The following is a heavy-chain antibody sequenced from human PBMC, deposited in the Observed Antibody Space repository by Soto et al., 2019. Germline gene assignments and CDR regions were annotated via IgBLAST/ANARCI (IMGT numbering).Heavy chain of an antibody. J-gene: IGHJ6*02. CDR3: ARLGFPAARPNYYYYGMDV. CDR2: IYYSGST. D-gene: IGHD6-6*01. CDR1: GGAIISSSYY. V-gene: IGHV4-39*01. Sequence: SETLSLTCTVSGGAIISSSYYFFGIREPPWNGLEWIGSIYYSGSTYYNPSLKSRVTISVDTSKNQFSLKLSSVTAADTAVYYCARLGFPAARPNYYYYGMDVWGQGTTVTVAS.